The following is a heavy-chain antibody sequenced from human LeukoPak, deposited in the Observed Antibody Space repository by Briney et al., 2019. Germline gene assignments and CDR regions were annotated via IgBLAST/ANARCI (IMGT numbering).Heavy chain of an antibody. J-gene: IGHJ4*02. Sequence: GGSLRLSCAVSGFTFSTYWMSWVRQAPGKGLERVANIKQDGSEKYYVDSVKGRFTISRDNAKNSLYLQMNSLRAEDTAVYYCARYSAYGSGSYSPLFDYWGQGTLVTVSS. CDR3: ARYSAYGSGSYSPLFDY. CDR2: IKQDGSEK. D-gene: IGHD3-10*01. CDR1: GFTFSTYW. V-gene: IGHV3-7*01.